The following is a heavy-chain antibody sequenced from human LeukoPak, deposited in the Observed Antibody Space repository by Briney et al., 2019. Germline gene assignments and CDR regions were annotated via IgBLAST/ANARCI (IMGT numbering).Heavy chain of an antibody. D-gene: IGHD4-17*01. CDR1: GGSFSGYY. CDR2: INHSGST. CDR3: ARDDYGDPPGAFDI. V-gene: IGHV4-34*01. Sequence: SETLSLTCAVYGGSFSGYYWSWIRQPPGKGLEWIGDINHSGSTNYNPSLKSRVTISVDTSKNQFSLKLSSVTAADTAVYYCARDDYGDPPGAFDIWGQGTMVTVSS. J-gene: IGHJ3*02.